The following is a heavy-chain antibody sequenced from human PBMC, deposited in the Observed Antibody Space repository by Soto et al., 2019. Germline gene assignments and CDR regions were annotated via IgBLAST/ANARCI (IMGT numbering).Heavy chain of an antibody. J-gene: IGHJ4*02. CDR3: ARDSSSDYYVFGDSDY. CDR1: GFTFDDYA. V-gene: IGHV3-9*01. D-gene: IGHD2-21*02. Sequence: EVQLVESGGGLVQPGGSLRLSCVVTGFTFDDYAMHWVRQVPGKGLEWVSGISWNSAAINYADSVKGRFTISRDNGKNSLYLQMNSLRSEDTALYYCARDSSSDYYVFGDSDYWGQGTLVTGSS. CDR2: ISWNSAAI.